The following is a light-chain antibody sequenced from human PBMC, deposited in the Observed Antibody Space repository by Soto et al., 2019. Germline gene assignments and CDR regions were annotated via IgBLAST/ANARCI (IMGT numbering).Light chain of an antibody. CDR3: CSHAGSYTYV. Sequence: QSALTQPRTVTGSPAQSLITSCNGTSSDVGGYNYVSWYQQHPGKVPKLMIYDVTKRPSGVPDRFSGSKSGNTASLTISGLQAEDEADYYCCSHAGSYTYVFGTGTKVTVL. V-gene: IGLV2-11*01. CDR1: SSDVGGYNY. CDR2: DVT. J-gene: IGLJ1*01.